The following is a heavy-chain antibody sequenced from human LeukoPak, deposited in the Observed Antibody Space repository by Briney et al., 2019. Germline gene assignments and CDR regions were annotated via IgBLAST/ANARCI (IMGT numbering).Heavy chain of an antibody. Sequence: GGSLRLSCAASGFTFSSYGMHWVRQAPGKGLEWVAVISYDGSNKYYADSVKGRFTISRDNSKNTLYLQMNSLRAEDTAVYYCAKARPRRYSSSFNYYYYGMDVWGQGTTVTVSS. J-gene: IGHJ6*02. CDR1: GFTFSSYG. D-gene: IGHD6-13*01. CDR3: AKARPRRYSSSFNYYYYGMDV. CDR2: ISYDGSNK. V-gene: IGHV3-30*18.